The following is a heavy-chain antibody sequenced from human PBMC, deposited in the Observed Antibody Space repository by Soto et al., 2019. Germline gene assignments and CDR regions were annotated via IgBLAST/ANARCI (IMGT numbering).Heavy chain of an antibody. D-gene: IGHD3-10*01. V-gene: IGHV3-7*03. Sequence: GGSLRLSCAASGFTFSTFWMDWVRQAPGKGLEWVAKIKEDGSEKYYADSVKGRFIISRDNARNSVYLQMNSLRAEDTAVYYCARVGPGNYRDYWGQGTLVTVSS. CDR1: GFTFSTFW. CDR2: IKEDGSEK. J-gene: IGHJ4*02. CDR3: ARVGPGNYRDY.